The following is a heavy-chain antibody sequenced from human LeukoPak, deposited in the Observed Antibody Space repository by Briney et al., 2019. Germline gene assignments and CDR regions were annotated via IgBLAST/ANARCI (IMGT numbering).Heavy chain of an antibody. CDR1: GYTFTGYY. D-gene: IGHD3-9*01. CDR2: INPNSGGT. CDR3: AGDRALLRYFDWLSIGGYYYMDV. V-gene: IGHV1-2*02. Sequence: ASVKVSCKASGYTFTGYYMHWVRQAPGQGLEWMGWINPNSGGTNYAQKFQGRVTMTRDTSISTAYMELSRLRSDDTAVYYCAGDRALLRYFDWLSIGGYYYMDVWGKGTTVTISS. J-gene: IGHJ6*03.